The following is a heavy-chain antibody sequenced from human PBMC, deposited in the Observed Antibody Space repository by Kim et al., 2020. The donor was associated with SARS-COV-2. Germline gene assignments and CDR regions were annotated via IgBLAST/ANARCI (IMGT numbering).Heavy chain of an antibody. V-gene: IGHV3-48*02. CDR1: GFIFSDHD. J-gene: IGHJ5*02. D-gene: IGHD2-21*02. Sequence: GGSLRLSCAAAGFIFSDHDMNWVRQAPGKGLEWVSSISSTPGITYYADSVKGRFTVSRDNAKNLLYLQMNNLRDVDTALYYCARSGCTGGDYYSWVGWLDPWGQGTLVTVSS. CDR2: ISSTPGIT. CDR3: ARSGCTGGDYYSWVGWLDP.